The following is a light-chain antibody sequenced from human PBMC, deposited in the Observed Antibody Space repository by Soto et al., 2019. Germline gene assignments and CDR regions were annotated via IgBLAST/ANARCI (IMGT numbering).Light chain of an antibody. CDR2: SAS. V-gene: IGKV3-15*01. CDR3: QHHTYWTS. Sequence: IVMTQSPATLSVSPGERATLSCRASQSVATNLAWYQQKPGQAPRLLIHSASTRATGVPARFSGSGSGTEFTLAISSLQSEDFAVYYCQHHTYWTSFGQGTNLEIK. J-gene: IGKJ2*01. CDR1: QSVATN.